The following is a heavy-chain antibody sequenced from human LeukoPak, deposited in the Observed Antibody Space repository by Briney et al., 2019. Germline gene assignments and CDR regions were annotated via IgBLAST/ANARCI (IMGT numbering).Heavy chain of an antibody. Sequence: SVKLSCTASGGTFGSYAISWGRQAPGQGLEWRGGSIPIFGTANYAQKFQGRVTITTDESTSTAYMELSRLRSEDTAVYYCVTLGDSNRGYYYYYMDVWGKGTTVTVSS. CDR1: GGTFGSYA. CDR3: VTLGDSNRGYYYYYMDV. D-gene: IGHD2-21*02. V-gene: IGHV1-69*05. CDR2: SIPIFGTA. J-gene: IGHJ6*03.